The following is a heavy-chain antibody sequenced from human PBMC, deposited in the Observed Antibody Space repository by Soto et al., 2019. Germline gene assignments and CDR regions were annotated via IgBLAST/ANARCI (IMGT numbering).Heavy chain of an antibody. D-gene: IGHD1-1*01. Sequence: PSETLSLTCAVYGGSFSGYYWSWIRQPPGKGLEWIGEINHSGSTNYNPSLKSRVTISVDTSKNQFSLKLSSVTAADMPVYYCAREGDNYKMRHYFDTWGQETLVTVPS. J-gene: IGHJ4*02. CDR3: AREGDNYKMRHYFDT. V-gene: IGHV4-34*01. CDR1: GGSFSGYY. CDR2: INHSGST.